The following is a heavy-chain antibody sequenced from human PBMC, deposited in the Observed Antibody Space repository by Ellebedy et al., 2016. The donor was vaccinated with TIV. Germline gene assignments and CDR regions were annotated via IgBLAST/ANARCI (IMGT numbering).Heavy chain of an antibody. CDR3: ARVGRDCTITTCYKYYFDY. CDR2: MSISDTYT. Sequence: GESLKISCAASGFTFNGYYMSWIRQAPGKGLEWVSYMSISDTYTSYADSVKGRFTISRDNAKNSLYLQMNSLRAEDTAVYYCARVGRDCTITTCYKYYFDYWGQGTLVTVSS. J-gene: IGHJ4*02. V-gene: IGHV3-11*06. CDR1: GFTFNGYY. D-gene: IGHD2-2*02.